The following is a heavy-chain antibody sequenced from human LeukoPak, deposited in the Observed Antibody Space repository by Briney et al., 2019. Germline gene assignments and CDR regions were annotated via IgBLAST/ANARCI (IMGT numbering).Heavy chain of an antibody. Sequence: PSETLSLTCTVSGGSISSSSYYWGWIRQPPGKGLEWIGSIYYSGSTYYNPSLKSRVTISVDTSKNQFSLKLSSVTAADTAVYYCARRVDCSSTSCYAGSFDYWGQGTLVTVSS. J-gene: IGHJ4*02. CDR1: GGSISSSSYY. D-gene: IGHD2-2*01. V-gene: IGHV4-39*07. CDR2: IYYSGST. CDR3: ARRVDCSSTSCYAGSFDY.